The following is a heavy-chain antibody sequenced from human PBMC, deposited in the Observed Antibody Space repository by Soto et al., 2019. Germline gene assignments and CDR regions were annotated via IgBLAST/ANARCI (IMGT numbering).Heavy chain of an antibody. V-gene: IGHV4-34*01. CDR2: INNSGST. CDR3: ARGVTVFGPISRFWLDL. CDR1: GGSFSGYY. Sequence: SETLSLTCAVYGGSFSGYYWSWIRQPPGKGLEWIGEINNSGSTNYNPSLKSRVTISVDTSKNQFSLKLNSLTAADRAVYFCARGVTVFGPISRFWLDLWGQGTLVTVSS. D-gene: IGHD3-3*01. J-gene: IGHJ5*02.